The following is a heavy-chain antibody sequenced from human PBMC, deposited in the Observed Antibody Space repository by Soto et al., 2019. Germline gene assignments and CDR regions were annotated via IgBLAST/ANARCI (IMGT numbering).Heavy chain of an antibody. CDR1: GFTFDDYA. Sequence: GGSLRLSCAASGFTFDDYAMHWVRQAPGKGLEWVSGISWNSGSTSYADSVKRRFTISRDNAKNTLYLQMNSLRAEDTAVYYCARDLADSREFYYYYMDVWGKGTTVTVSS. V-gene: IGHV3-9*01. J-gene: IGHJ6*03. CDR2: ISWNSGST. D-gene: IGHD5-18*01. CDR3: ARDLADSREFYYYYMDV.